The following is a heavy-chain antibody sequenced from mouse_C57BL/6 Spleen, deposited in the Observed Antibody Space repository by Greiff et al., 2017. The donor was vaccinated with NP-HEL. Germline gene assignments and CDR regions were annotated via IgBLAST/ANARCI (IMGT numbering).Heavy chain of an antibody. CDR3: ARRDDYEGDYFDY. J-gene: IGHJ2*01. V-gene: IGHV5-17*01. D-gene: IGHD2-4*01. CDR1: GFTFSDYG. Sequence: EVMLVESGGGLVKPGGSLKLSCAASGFTFSDYGMHWVRQAPEKGLEWVAYISSGSSTIYYADTVKGRFTISRDNAKNTLFLQMTSLRSEDTAMYYCARRDDYEGDYFDYWGQGTTLTVSS. CDR2: ISSGSSTI.